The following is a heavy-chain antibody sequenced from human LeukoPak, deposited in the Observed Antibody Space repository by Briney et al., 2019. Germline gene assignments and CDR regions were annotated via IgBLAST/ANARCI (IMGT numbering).Heavy chain of an antibody. CDR2: IGAGGTFT. D-gene: IGHD4-11*01. Sequence: PGGSLRLSCTASGFTFSSYAMNWVRQAPGKGLEWVSGIGAGGTFTYYADSVKGRFTIFRDNSRNTLYLQMNSLRADDTVVYYCAKELDYTTYGYYFDYWARGPWSPSPQ. V-gene: IGHV3-23*01. CDR1: GFTFSSYA. CDR3: AKELDYTTYGYYFDY. J-gene: IGHJ4*02.